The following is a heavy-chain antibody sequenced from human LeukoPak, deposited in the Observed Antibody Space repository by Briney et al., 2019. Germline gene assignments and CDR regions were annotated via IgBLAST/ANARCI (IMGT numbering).Heavy chain of an antibody. J-gene: IGHJ1*01. Sequence: ASVKVSCTASGYTFTSYHMHWVRQAPGQGLEWMGLINLSGGSTTYAQRFQGRVTLTRDTSTSTVYMELNSLSSEDTAVYYCARVPLDDASRYYYPHWGQGTLVTVSS. CDR3: ARVPLDDASRYYYPH. V-gene: IGHV1-46*01. CDR2: INLSGGST. CDR1: GYTFTSYH. D-gene: IGHD3-22*01.